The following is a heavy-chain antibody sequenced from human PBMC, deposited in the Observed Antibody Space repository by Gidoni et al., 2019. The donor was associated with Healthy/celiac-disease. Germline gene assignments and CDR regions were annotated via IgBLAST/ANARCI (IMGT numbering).Heavy chain of an antibody. CDR1: GYTFTSYG. Sequence: QVQLVQSGAEVKKPGASVKVSCKASGYTFTSYGISWLRQAPGQGLEWMGWISAYNGNTNYAQKLQGRVTMTTDTSTSTAYMELRSLRSDDTAVYYCARFQGYDILTGYYKSSLYYFDYWGQGTLVTVSS. CDR3: ARFQGYDILTGYYKSSLYYFDY. V-gene: IGHV1-18*04. J-gene: IGHJ4*02. CDR2: ISAYNGNT. D-gene: IGHD3-9*01.